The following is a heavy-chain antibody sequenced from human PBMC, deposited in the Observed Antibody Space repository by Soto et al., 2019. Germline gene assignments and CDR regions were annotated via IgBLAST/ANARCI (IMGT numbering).Heavy chain of an antibody. CDR2: INSDGSST. D-gene: IGHD3-10*01. CDR1: GFTFSSYW. CDR3: ARGWEVRGVIPFDY. J-gene: IGHJ4*02. V-gene: IGHV3-74*01. Sequence: VSLRLSCAASGFTFSSYWMHWVRQAPGKGLVWVSRINSDGSSTSYADSVKGRFTISRDNAKNTLYLQMNSLRAEDTAVYYCARGWEVRGVIPFDYWGQGTLVTVSS.